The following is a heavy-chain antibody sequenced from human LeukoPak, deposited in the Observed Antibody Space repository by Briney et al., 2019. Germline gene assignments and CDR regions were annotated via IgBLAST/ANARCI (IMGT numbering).Heavy chain of an antibody. CDR1: GYSLHNYW. D-gene: IGHD3-16*02. CDR2: IYPGDYDT. Sequence: GESLKISLKGPGYSLHNYWIGRVRQMPGKGLEWMCIIYPGDYDTTYKPSLQGQVTISADKSISPAYLQWSSLKASDTAMYYGARSRAEKVPVWGSYRHHDAFDIWGQGTRVTVSP. J-gene: IGHJ3*02. V-gene: IGHV5-51*01. CDR3: ARSRAEKVPVWGSYRHHDAFDI.